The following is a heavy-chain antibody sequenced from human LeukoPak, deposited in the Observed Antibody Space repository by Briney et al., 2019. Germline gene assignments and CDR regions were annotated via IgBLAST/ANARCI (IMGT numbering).Heavy chain of an antibody. CDR2: ISGSGGST. Sequence: PGGSLRLSCAASGFTFSSYAMSWVRQAPGKGLEWVSAISGSGGSTYYADSVKGRFTISRDNAKNSLYLQMNSLRAEDTAVYYCARGRDLFDSWGQGTLVIVSS. CDR3: ARGRDLFDS. V-gene: IGHV3-23*01. CDR1: GFTFSSYA. J-gene: IGHJ4*02.